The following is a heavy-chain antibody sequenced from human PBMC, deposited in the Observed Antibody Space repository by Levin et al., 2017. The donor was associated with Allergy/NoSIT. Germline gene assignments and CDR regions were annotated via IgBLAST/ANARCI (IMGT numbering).Heavy chain of an antibody. CDR2: IDPGDSYT. Sequence: PGESLKISCKLSGYIFTNYWINWVRQMPGKGLEWMGRIDPGDSYTNYSPSFQGHVTISVDKSVNTVYLQWRALKASDSAMYYCARHPRGYSYGYPDYWGQGTLVTVSP. D-gene: IGHD5-18*01. CDR3: ARHPRGYSYGYPDY. J-gene: IGHJ4*02. CDR1: GYIFTNYW. V-gene: IGHV5-10-1*01.